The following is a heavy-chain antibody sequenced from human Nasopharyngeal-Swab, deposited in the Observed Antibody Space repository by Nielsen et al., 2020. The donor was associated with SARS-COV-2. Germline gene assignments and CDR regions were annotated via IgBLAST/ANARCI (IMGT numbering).Heavy chain of an antibody. CDR1: GLTFSSYS. Sequence: GGSLRLSCAASGLTFSSYSMNWVRKAPGKGLEWVSYISSSSSTIYCADSVKGRFTNSRYNAKNSLYLQMNSLRAEDTAVYYCARVSSSGPFDYWGQGTLVTVSS. D-gene: IGHD6-6*01. CDR2: ISSSSSTI. CDR3: ARVSSSGPFDY. J-gene: IGHJ4*02. V-gene: IGHV3-48*01.